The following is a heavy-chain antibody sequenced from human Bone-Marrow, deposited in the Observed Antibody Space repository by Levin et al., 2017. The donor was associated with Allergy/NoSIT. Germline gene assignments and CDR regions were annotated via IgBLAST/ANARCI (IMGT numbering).Heavy chain of an antibody. J-gene: IGHJ6*04. CDR2: IANKGGNYNT. D-gene: IGHD5-12*01. CDR3: ADVGHSYGLDV. CDR1: GFTFTDHY. V-gene: IGHV3-72*01. Sequence: SCAGSGFTFTDHYIDWVRQAPGMGLEWVGRIANKGGNYNTQYAASVKGRFTISRDDSKNSVYLQMSSLKTEDTAVYYCADVGHSYGLDVWGEGTAVTVSS.